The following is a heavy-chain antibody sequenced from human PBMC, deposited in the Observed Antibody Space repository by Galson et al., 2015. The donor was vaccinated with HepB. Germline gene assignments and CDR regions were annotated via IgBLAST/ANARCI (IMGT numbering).Heavy chain of an antibody. CDR1: GFTFSGSA. J-gene: IGHJ4*02. CDR3: LRMGDLSGYSSC. V-gene: IGHV3-73*01. Sequence: SLRLSCAGSGFTFSGSAMHGVRQASGKGLEWVGGVGSESYNYATAYTASVKGRFTISRDDSKNTAFLQMNSLRTEDTAVYYCLRMGDLSGYSSCWGQGTLVTVSS. D-gene: IGHD3-22*01. CDR2: VGSESYNYAT.